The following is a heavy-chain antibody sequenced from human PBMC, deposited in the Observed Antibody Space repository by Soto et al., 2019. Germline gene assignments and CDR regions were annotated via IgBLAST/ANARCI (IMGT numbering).Heavy chain of an antibody. CDR1: GGTFSSYA. Sequence: ASVKVSCKASGGTFSSYAISWVRRAPGQGLEWMGEIIPIFGTANYAQKFQGRVTITADKSTSTAYMELSGLRSEDTAVYYCARDSSGWLDYWGQGTLVTVSS. CDR2: IIPIFGTA. CDR3: ARDSSGWLDY. J-gene: IGHJ4*02. V-gene: IGHV1-69*06. D-gene: IGHD6-19*01.